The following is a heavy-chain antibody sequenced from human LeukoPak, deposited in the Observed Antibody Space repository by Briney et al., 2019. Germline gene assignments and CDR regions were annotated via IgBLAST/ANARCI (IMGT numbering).Heavy chain of an antibody. CDR3: ARDLLEWYFDY. CDR1: GLTVSSTY. CDR2: IYSGGST. Sequence: GGSLRLSCAASGLTVSSTYMSWVRQTPGKGLEWVSVIYSGGSTYYADSVKGRFTISRDNSKNTLYLQMNSLRAEDTAVYYCARDLLEWYFDYWGQGTLVTVSS. J-gene: IGHJ4*02. D-gene: IGHD3-3*01. V-gene: IGHV3-66*01.